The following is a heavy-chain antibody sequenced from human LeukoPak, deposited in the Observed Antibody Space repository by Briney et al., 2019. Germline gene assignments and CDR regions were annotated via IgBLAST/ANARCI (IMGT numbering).Heavy chain of an antibody. Sequence: SETLSLTCTVSGGSISSYYWSWIRQPPGKGREWIGYIYYSGSTNYNPSLKSRVTISVDTSKNQFSLKLSSVTAADTAVYYCARVGTGTTPRRYYYYYYMDVWGKGTTVTVSS. CDR2: IYYSGST. V-gene: IGHV4-59*01. D-gene: IGHD1-1*01. CDR1: GGSISSYY. J-gene: IGHJ6*03. CDR3: ARVGTGTTPRRYYYYYYMDV.